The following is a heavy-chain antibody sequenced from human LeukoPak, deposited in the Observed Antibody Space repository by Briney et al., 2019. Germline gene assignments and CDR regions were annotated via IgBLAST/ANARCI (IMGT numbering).Heavy chain of an antibody. Sequence: SETLSLTCTVSGGSISSSSYYWGWIRQPPGKGLAWIGSIYYSGNTYYNPSLKSRVTISVDTSKNQFSLKLSSVTAADTAVYYCARRLGGSYGGLDYWGQGTLVTVSS. CDR1: GGSISSSSYY. CDR3: ARRLGGSYGGLDY. J-gene: IGHJ4*02. CDR2: IYYSGNT. D-gene: IGHD1-26*01. V-gene: IGHV4-39*01.